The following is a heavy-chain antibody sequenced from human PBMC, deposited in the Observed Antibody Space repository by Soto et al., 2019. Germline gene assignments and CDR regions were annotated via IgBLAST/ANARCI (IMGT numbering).Heavy chain of an antibody. CDR2: INDSGST. V-gene: IGHV4-34*01. CDR1: GGSLSGYY. Sequence: QVQLQQWGAGLLKPSETLSLTCAVYGGSLSGYYWSWVRQSPGKGLEWIGEINDSGSTNFNPSLESRVTISRDTSKNQFSLQLTSLTAADTAVYYCARGMGLGLGEQPALGYWGQGTLVTVSS. D-gene: IGHD3-16*01. J-gene: IGHJ4*02. CDR3: ARGMGLGLGEQPALGY.